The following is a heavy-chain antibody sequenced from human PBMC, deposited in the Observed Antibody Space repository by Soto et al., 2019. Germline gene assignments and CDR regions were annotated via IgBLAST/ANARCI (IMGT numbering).Heavy chain of an antibody. CDR1: GGSFNTYG. V-gene: IGHV1-69*10. CDR2: IIPLLGTP. CDR3: TASLEGGEYGANSAFDY. Sequence: SVKVSCKVSGGSFNTYGIGWGRQAPGQGLEWMGEIIPLLGTPNYAQRFQGRVTISTDISTNTAYMEVNSLRFDDTAVYYCTASLEGGEYGANSAFDYWGQGTLVTVSS. J-gene: IGHJ4*02. D-gene: IGHD4-17*01.